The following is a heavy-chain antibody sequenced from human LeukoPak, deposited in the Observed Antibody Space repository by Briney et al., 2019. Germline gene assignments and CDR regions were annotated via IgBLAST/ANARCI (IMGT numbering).Heavy chain of an antibody. CDR1: GGSISSYY. CDR3: ARGSSWVGWFDP. D-gene: IGHD6-13*01. Sequence: SETLSLTCTDSGGSISSYYWSWIRQPPGERLEWIGYIYHSGSTNYNPSLKSRVTISVDTSKNQFSLKLSSVTAADTAVYYCARGSSWVGWFDPWGQGTLVTVSS. CDR2: IYHSGST. V-gene: IGHV4-59*01. J-gene: IGHJ5*02.